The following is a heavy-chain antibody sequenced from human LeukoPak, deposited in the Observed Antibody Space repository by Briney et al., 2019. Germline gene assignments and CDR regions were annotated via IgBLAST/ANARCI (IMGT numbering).Heavy chain of an antibody. CDR1: GXTFSSYS. V-gene: IGHV3-21*01. CDR2: ISSSRNYI. Sequence: PGGSLRLSCAASGXTFSSYSMNWVRQAPGKGLEWVSYISSSRNYIFYADSVKGRFTISRDNAKNSLYLQMNSLRAEDTAVYYCARDPYYYDSSGYYGEGFDYWGQGTLVTVSS. CDR3: ARDPYYYDSSGYYGEGFDY. J-gene: IGHJ4*02. D-gene: IGHD3-22*01.